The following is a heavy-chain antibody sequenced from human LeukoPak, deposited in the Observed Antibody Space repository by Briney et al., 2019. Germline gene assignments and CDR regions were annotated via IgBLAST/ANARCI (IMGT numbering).Heavy chain of an antibody. Sequence: SETLSLTCTVSGGSISSYYWSWLRQPPGKGLEWIGEINHSGSTNYNPSLKSRVTISVDTSKNQFSLKLSSVTAADTAVYYCAREKTGLDGMDVWGQATTVTVSS. CDR1: GGSISSYY. J-gene: IGHJ6*02. V-gene: IGHV4-34*01. CDR2: INHSGST. CDR3: AREKTGLDGMDV.